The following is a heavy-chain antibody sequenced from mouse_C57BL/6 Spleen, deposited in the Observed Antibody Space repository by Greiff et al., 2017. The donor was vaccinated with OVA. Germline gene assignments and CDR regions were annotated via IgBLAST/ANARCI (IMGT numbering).Heavy chain of an antibody. CDR3: ARSWSYDYARDY. V-gene: IGHV1-69*01. Sequence: QVQLQQPGAELVMPGASVKLSCKASGYTFTSYWMHWVKQRPGQGLEWIGEIDPSDSYTNYNQKFKGKSTLTVDKSSSTAYMQLSSLTSEDSAVYYCARSWSYDYARDYWGQGTSVTVSS. D-gene: IGHD1-1*01. CDR1: GYTFTSYW. CDR2: IDPSDSYT. J-gene: IGHJ4*01.